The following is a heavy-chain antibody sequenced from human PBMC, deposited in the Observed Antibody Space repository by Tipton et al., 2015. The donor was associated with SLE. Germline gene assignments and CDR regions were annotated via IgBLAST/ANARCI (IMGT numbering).Heavy chain of an antibody. CDR3: ARHGGQGWGSVQDY. D-gene: IGHD3-16*01. CDR1: GDSVSSGSYY. V-gene: IGHV4-39*01. Sequence: TLSLTCTVSGDSVSSGSYYWGWIRQPPGKGLKWLGTIFHSGSTYYNPSLKSRVTISVNTSKNRISLKLTSVTAADTAVYYCARHGGQGWGSVQDYWGQGTLVTVSS. J-gene: IGHJ4*02. CDR2: IFHSGST.